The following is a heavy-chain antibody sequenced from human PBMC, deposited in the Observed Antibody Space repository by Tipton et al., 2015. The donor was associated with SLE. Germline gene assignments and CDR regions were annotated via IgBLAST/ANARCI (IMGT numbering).Heavy chain of an antibody. Sequence: QLVQSGPEVKKPGASVKVSCKASGYTFINYALNWVRQAPGQGLEWMGWISAYNGNTNYAQKLQGRVTMTTDTSTSTAYMELRSLRSDDTAVYYCAREPVYYYYYMDVWGKGTTVTVSS. V-gene: IGHV1-18*01. CDR2: ISAYNGNT. CDR1: GYTFINYA. CDR3: AREPVYYYYYMDV. J-gene: IGHJ6*03.